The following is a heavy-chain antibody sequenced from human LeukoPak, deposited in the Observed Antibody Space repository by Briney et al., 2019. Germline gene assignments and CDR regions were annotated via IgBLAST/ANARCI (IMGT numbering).Heavy chain of an antibody. V-gene: IGHV3-21*01. CDR2: ISSSSSYI. CDR3: ARAGDYGDFFDY. Sequence: GGSLRLSCAASGFTFSSYSMNWVRQAPGKGLEWVSSISSSSSYIYYADSVKGRFTISRDNAKDSLYLQMNSLRAEDTAVYYCARAGDYGDFFDYWGQGTLVTVSS. J-gene: IGHJ4*02. D-gene: IGHD4-17*01. CDR1: GFTFSSYS.